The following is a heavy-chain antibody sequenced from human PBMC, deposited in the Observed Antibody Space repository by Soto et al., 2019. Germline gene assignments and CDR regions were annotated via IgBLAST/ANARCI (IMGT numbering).Heavy chain of an antibody. CDR2: ISSNSAYI. Sequence: GGSLRLSCAASGFTFRSFTMNWVRQAPGKGLEWVSTISSNSAYIYYTDALRGRFTISRDNAKNPLHLQMNSLRAEDTAVYYCTRDASRDSSARGWFDPWGPGTLVTVSS. CDR3: TRDASRDSSARGWFDP. V-gene: IGHV3-21*01. J-gene: IGHJ5*02. D-gene: IGHD6-13*01. CDR1: GFTFRSFT.